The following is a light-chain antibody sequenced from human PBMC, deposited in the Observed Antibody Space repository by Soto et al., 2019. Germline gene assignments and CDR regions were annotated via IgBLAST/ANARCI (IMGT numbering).Light chain of an antibody. CDR3: CSYTSSSTPWV. CDR1: SKDVGGYNY. V-gene: IGLV2-14*03. CDR2: DVS. J-gene: IGLJ1*01. Sequence: LTPPPSVAGSPVQLITISCTGTSKDVGGYNYVSWYQQHPGKAPKLIIYDVSDRPSGISSRFSASKSGNTASLTISGLQAEDEADYYCCSYTSSSTPWVFGTGTKVTVL.